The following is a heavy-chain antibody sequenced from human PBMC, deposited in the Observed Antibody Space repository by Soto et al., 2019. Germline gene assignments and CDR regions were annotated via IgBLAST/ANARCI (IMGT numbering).Heavy chain of an antibody. V-gene: IGHV3-23*01. D-gene: IGHD6-19*01. CDR3: AKDPLWGQWLEYGYLDQ. CDR1: GLTFSSYA. CDR2: ISNTGLTT. Sequence: EVQLLESGGGLVQPGGSLRLSCAASGLTFSSYAMSWVRQAPGRGLEWVAVISNTGLTTHYADSVKGRFTISRDNSKRTVYLQMNSLRVDDTSGYFCAKDPLWGQWLEYGYLDQWGQGNLVTVSS. J-gene: IGHJ5*02.